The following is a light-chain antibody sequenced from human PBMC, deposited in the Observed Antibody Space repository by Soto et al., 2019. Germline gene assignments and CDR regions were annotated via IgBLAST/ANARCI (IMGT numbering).Light chain of an antibody. CDR2: DAS. V-gene: IGKV3-15*01. CDR3: QQYGDWPPDT. J-gene: IGKJ2*01. CDR1: QSVRSY. Sequence: EIVLTQSPATLSLSPGERATLSCRASQSVRSYLAWYQQKPGQAPRLLIYDASTRATGVPARFGGSGSGTEFTLTISGLQSEDFAVYYCQQYGDWPPDTFGQGTKVEI.